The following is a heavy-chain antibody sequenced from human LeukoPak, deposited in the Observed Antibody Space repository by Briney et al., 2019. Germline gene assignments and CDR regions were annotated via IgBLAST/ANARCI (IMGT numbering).Heavy chain of an antibody. J-gene: IGHJ5*02. Sequence: PSETLSLTCTVSGGSISSYYWSWIRQPAGKGLEWIGRIYTSGSTNYNPSLKSRVTISVDTSKNQSSLKLSSVTAADTAVYYCARLSYYYDSSGYQGWFDPWGQGTLVTVSS. V-gene: IGHV4-4*07. D-gene: IGHD3-22*01. CDR3: ARLSYYYDSSGYQGWFDP. CDR2: IYTSGST. CDR1: GGSISSYY.